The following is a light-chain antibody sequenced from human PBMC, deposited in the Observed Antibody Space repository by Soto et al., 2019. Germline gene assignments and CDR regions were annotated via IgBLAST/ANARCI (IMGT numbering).Light chain of an antibody. J-gene: IGKJ3*01. Sequence: DIVMTQSPDSLAVSMGERATINCKSSQSLLYSSNNKNYLAWYQQKPGQPPKLLIYWASTRESGVPDRFSGSESGTDFTVTISSLQAEDVAVYYCQQYYSAPPTFGPGTKVDIK. V-gene: IGKV4-1*01. CDR3: QQYYSAPPT. CDR2: WAS. CDR1: QSLLYSSNNKNY.